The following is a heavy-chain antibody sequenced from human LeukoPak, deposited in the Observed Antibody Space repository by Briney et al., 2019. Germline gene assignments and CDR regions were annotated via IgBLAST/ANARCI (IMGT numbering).Heavy chain of an antibody. CDR3: ARDNRAAFDY. D-gene: IGHD3-16*02. J-gene: IGHJ4*02. Sequence: GGSLRLSCAASGFTFSSYWMSWVRQAPGKGLEWVANIKPDGSEKNYVDSVKGRFTISRGNAKNSLYLQMSSLRAEDTAVYYCARDNRAAFDYWGQGTLVTVSS. CDR1: GFTFSSYW. V-gene: IGHV3-7*01. CDR2: IKPDGSEK.